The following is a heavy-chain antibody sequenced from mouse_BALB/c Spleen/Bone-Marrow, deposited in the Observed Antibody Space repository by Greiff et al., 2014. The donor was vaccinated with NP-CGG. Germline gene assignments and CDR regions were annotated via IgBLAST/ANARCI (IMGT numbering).Heavy chain of an antibody. CDR2: INPSNGRT. CDR3: ARRTTTVVATDY. CDR1: GYTFTSYW. D-gene: IGHD1-1*01. Sequence: VQLQQSGAELVKPGASVKLSCKASGYTFTSYWMRWVKQSPGQGLEWIGEINPSNGRTNYNEKFKSKATLTVDKSSSTAYMQLSSLTSEDSAVYYCARRTTTVVATDYWGQGTTLTVSS. V-gene: IGHV1S81*02. J-gene: IGHJ2*01.